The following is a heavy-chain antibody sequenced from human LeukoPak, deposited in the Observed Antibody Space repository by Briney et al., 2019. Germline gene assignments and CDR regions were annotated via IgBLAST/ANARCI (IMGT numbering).Heavy chain of an antibody. CDR3: ARGGSSLDS. J-gene: IGHJ4*02. V-gene: IGHV4-59*01. D-gene: IGHD6-13*01. CDR1: GSSFNGYI. CDR2: IYYCGNA. Sequence: PSETLSLPCTASGSSFNGYIWNWIRQPPGKGLEWIAYIYYCGNANYNPSLYNPSLTSRLTILVDAAKNQFSLKLSSGAAVDTAVYYCARGGSSLDSWGQGTLVTVSS.